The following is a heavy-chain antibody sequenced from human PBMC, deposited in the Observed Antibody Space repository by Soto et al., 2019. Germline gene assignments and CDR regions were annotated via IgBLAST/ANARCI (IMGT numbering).Heavy chain of an antibody. CDR2: GYYRGST. J-gene: IGHJ2*01. V-gene: IGHV4-30-4*01. Sequence: QVQLQESGPGLVKPSQTLSLTCSVSGGSISSGDYYWGWIRQPPGKGLEWIGNGYYRGSTYYNPSLKSRVTISVDTSKNQFSLKLSSVTAADTAVYYCARGGLYWYFDLWGRGTLVTVSS. CDR1: GGSISSGDYY. CDR3: ARGGLYWYFDL.